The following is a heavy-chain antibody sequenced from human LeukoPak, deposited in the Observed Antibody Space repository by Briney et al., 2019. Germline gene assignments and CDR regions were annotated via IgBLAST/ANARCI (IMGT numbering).Heavy chain of an antibody. CDR3: ARGQWLPHDAFDI. CDR2: IYYSGST. J-gene: IGHJ3*02. D-gene: IGHD6-19*01. Sequence: PSETLSLTCIVSGGSISSYYWSWIRQPPGKGLEWIGYIYYSGSTNYNPSLKSRVTISVDRSKNQFSLKLSSVTAADTAVYYCARGQWLPHDAFDIWGQGTMVTVSS. CDR1: GGSISSYY. V-gene: IGHV4-59*01.